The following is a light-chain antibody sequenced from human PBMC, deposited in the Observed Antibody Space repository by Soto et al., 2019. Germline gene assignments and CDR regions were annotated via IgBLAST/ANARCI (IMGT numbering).Light chain of an antibody. Sequence: DIQMTQSPSTLSASVGDTVTITCRASQTIGTWLAWYQQKPAKAPKLLIYAASALQTGVSSRFSGSGYGTDFALTISNLQPEDFATYFCQQLYSYPLTFGGGTKVDIK. V-gene: IGKV1-5*01. CDR3: QQLYSYPLT. CDR2: AAS. J-gene: IGKJ4*01. CDR1: QTIGTW.